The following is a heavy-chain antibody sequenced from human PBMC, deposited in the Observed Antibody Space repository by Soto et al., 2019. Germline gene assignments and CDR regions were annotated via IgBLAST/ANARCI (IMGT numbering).Heavy chain of an antibody. V-gene: IGHV4-39*01. CDR2: ISYSGST. CDR1: GGSISSSSYY. D-gene: IGHD4-17*01. CDR3: ARGFTTVVTVDY. Sequence: QLQLQESGPGLVKPSETLSLTCTVSGGSISSSSYYWGWIRQPPGKGLEWIGSISYSGSTYYNPYLKSRVTISVDTSKNQFSLKLSSVTAEDTAVYYCARGFTTVVTVDYWGQRTLVTVSS. J-gene: IGHJ4*02.